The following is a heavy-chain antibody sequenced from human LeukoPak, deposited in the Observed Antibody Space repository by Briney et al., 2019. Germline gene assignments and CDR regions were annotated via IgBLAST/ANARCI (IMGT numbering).Heavy chain of an antibody. CDR3: ATYGSGSYYNSR. CDR2: ISYDGSNK. Sequence: GGSLRLSCAASGFTFSSYGMHWVRQAPGKGLEWVAVISYDGSNKYYADSVKGRFTISRDNSKNTLYLQMNSLRAEDTAVYYCATYGSGSYYNSRWGQGTLVTVSS. D-gene: IGHD3-10*01. V-gene: IGHV3-30*03. J-gene: IGHJ4*02. CDR1: GFTFSSYG.